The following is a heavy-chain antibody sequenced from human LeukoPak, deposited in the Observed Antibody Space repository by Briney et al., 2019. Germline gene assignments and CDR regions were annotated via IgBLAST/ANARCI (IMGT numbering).Heavy chain of an antibody. Sequence: PSETLSLTCAVYGGSFSGYYWSWIRQPPGKGLEWIGEINHSGSTNYNPSLKSRVTISVDTSKNQFSLKLSSVTAADTAVYYCARRSPSLITAAGLDYWGQGTLVTVSS. CDR3: ARRSPSLITAAGLDY. CDR2: INHSGST. CDR1: GGSFSGYY. D-gene: IGHD6-13*01. V-gene: IGHV4-34*01. J-gene: IGHJ4*02.